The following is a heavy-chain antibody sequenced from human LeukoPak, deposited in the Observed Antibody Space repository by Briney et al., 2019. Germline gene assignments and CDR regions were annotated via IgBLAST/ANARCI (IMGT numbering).Heavy chain of an antibody. D-gene: IGHD3-10*01. Sequence: GGSLRLSCAASGFTFSDFYMSWIRQAPRKGLEWVSYISTSSSYTNYADSVKGRFTISRDNAKNSLYLQMNSLRAEDTALYYCARSRGAMVRGVIITPINWFDPWGQGTLVTVSS. V-gene: IGHV3-11*06. CDR3: ARSRGAMVRGVIITPINWFDP. CDR1: GFTFSDFY. J-gene: IGHJ5*02. CDR2: ISTSSSYT.